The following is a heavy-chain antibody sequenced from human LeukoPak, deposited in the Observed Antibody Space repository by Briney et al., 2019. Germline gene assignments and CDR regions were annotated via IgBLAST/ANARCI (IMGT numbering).Heavy chain of an antibody. CDR2: ISGSGGST. J-gene: IGHJ4*02. V-gene: IGHV3-23*01. Sequence: GGSLRLSCAASGFAFSSYAMNWVRQAPGKGLQWVSAISGSGGSTYYADSVKGRFTISRDNSKNTLYLQMNSLRSEDTAVYYCAKDHSSGWPDCFDYWGQGALVTVSS. D-gene: IGHD6-19*01. CDR3: AKDHSSGWPDCFDY. CDR1: GFAFSSYA.